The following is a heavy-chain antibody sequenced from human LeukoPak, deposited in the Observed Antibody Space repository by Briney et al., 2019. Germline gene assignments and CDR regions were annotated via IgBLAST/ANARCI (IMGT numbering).Heavy chain of an antibody. V-gene: IGHV6-1*01. D-gene: IGHD3-22*01. CDR3: TRAYYYDSSGSLNWFDP. CDR1: GDSVSSNNAA. CDR2: TYYRSKWYN. J-gene: IGHJ5*02. Sequence: SQTLSLTSAISGDSVSSNNAAWNWIRQSPSRGLEWLGRTYYRSKWYNDYAVSVKSRITINPDTSKNQFSLQLNSVTPEDTAVYYCTRAYYYDSSGSLNWFDPWGQGTLVTVSS.